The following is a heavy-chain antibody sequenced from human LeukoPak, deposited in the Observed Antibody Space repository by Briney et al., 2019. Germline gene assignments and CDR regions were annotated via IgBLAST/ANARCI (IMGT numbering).Heavy chain of an antibody. CDR1: GGSISSYY. Sequence: SETLSLTCTVSGGSISSYYWSWVRQPPGKGLEWVGYIYYSGSTNYNPSLKSRVTISVDTSKNQFSLKLSSVTAADTAVYYCARVYSSSWFGWFDPWGQGTLVTVSS. D-gene: IGHD6-13*01. J-gene: IGHJ5*02. CDR2: IYYSGST. CDR3: ARVYSSSWFGWFDP. V-gene: IGHV4-59*01.